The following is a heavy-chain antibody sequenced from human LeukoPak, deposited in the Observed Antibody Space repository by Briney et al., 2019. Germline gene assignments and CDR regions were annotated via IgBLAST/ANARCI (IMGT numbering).Heavy chain of an antibody. CDR1: GGSISTYY. CDR2: IYYTGST. CDR3: ARGRAFFD. Sequence: SSETLSLTCTVSGGSISTYYWSWIRQPPGKGLEWIGYIYYTGSTSYNPSLKSRVTMSLDASKNQFSLELNSVTAADTAVYYCARGRAFFDWGQGTLVTVSS. J-gene: IGHJ4*02. V-gene: IGHV4-59*12. D-gene: IGHD3-3*02.